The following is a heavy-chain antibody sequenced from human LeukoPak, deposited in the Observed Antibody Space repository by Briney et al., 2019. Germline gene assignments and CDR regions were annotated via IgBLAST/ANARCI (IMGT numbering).Heavy chain of an antibody. V-gene: IGHV3-23*01. J-gene: IGHJ4*02. CDR3: ARDLGQWGYYFDY. CDR1: GFTFSSYA. CDR2: ISGSGGST. Sequence: GSLLLSCAASGFTFSSYAMSWVRQAPGKGLEWVSAISGSGGSTYYADSVKGRFTISRDNSKNTLYLQMNSLRAEDTAVYYCARDLGQWGYYFDYWGQGTLVTVSS. D-gene: IGHD1-26*01.